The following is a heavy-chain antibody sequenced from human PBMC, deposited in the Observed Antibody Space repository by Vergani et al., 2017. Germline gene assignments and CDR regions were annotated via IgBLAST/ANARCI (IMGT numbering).Heavy chain of an antibody. CDR2: IVVGSGNT. Sequence: QLVQSGPEVKKPGTSVKVSCKASGFTFTSSAMQWVRQARGQRLEWIGWIVVGSGNTNYAQKFQERVTITRDTSTDTDYMELSSLRSEDTAVYYCATDTYYYDSSGYPLGYWGQGTLVTVSS. CDR3: ATDTYYYDSSGYPLGY. J-gene: IGHJ4*02. CDR1: GFTFTSSA. D-gene: IGHD3-22*01. V-gene: IGHV1-58*02.